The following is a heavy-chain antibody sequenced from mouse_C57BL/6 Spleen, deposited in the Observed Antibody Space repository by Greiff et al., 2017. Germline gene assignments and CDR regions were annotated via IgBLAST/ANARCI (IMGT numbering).Heavy chain of an antibody. V-gene: IGHV5-17*01. CDR2: ISSGSSTI. CDR3: ARQDSLYAMDY. D-gene: IGHD6-2*01. CDR1: GFTFSDYG. Sequence: EVKLVESGGGLVKPGGSLKLSCAASGFTFSDYGMHWVRQAPEKGLEWVAYISSGSSTIYYADTVKGRFTISRDNAKNTLFLQMTSLMSEDTAMYYCARQDSLYAMDYWGQGTSVTVSS. J-gene: IGHJ4*01.